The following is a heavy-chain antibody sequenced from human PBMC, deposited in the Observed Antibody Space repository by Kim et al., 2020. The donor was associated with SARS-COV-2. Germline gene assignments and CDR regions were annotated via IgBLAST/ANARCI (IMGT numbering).Heavy chain of an antibody. J-gene: IGHJ4*02. D-gene: IGHD3-3*01. V-gene: IGHV4-34*01. Sequence: SETLSLTCAVYGGSFSGYYWSWIRQPPGKGLEWIGEINHSGSTNYNPSLKSRVTISVDTSKNQFSLKLSSVTAADTAVYYCARGGDTIFGVVIPYYFDYWGQGTLVTVSS. CDR1: GGSFSGYY. CDR2: INHSGST. CDR3: ARGGDTIFGVVIPYYFDY.